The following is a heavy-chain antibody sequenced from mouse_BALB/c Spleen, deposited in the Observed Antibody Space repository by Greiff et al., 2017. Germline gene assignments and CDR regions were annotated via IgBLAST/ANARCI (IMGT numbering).Heavy chain of an antibody. CDR2: ISSGGSYT. CDR1: GFTFSSYG. D-gene: IGHD2-1*01. J-gene: IGHJ4*01. V-gene: IGHV5-6*01. CDR3: ASPYGKVYYYAMDY. Sequence: EVKLVESGGDLVKPVGSLKLSCAASGFTFSSYGMSWVRQTPDKRLEWVATISSGGSYTYYPDSVKGRFTISRDNAKNTLYLQMSSLKSEDTAMYYCASPYGKVYYYAMDYWGQGTSVTVSS.